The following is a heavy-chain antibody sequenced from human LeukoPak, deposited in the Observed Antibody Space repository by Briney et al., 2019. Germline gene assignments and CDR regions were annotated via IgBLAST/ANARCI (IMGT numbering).Heavy chain of an antibody. Sequence: GGSLRLSCAASGFTFSNYEMKWDRQAPGEGLEWVSYIGSSGTLMYYADSVKGRFTISRDNAKNSLYLQMNSLRAEDTAVYYCARGWAGNYWGQGTLVTVSS. D-gene: IGHD6-19*01. CDR3: ARGWAGNY. V-gene: IGHV3-48*03. CDR1: GFTFSNYE. J-gene: IGHJ4*02. CDR2: IGSSGTLM.